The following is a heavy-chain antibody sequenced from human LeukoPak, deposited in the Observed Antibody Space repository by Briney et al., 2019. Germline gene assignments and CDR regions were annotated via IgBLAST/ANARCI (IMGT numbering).Heavy chain of an antibody. J-gene: IGHJ3*02. CDR3: ARGPGLGAFDI. V-gene: IGHV4-4*07. D-gene: IGHD7-27*01. CDR2: MYTSGNT. Sequence: SETLSLTCTVSGDSINGYSINSYYWNWIRQPPGKGLEWIGRMYTSGNTNYNPSLKSRVTMSVDTSKNKFSLKLSSLTAADTAVYFCARGPGLGAFDIWGQGTVVSVSS. CDR1: GDSINGYSINSYY.